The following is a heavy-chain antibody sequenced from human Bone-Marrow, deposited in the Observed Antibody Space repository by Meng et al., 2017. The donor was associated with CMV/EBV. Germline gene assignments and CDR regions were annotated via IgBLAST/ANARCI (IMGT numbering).Heavy chain of an antibody. CDR3: ATLRLVGATIYWFFAL. D-gene: IGHD1-26*01. CDR2: IIPIFGTE. CDR1: GGTFSSYA. Sequence: SVKVSCKASGGTFSSYAIRWVRQAPGQGLEWMGGIIPIFGTENYAQKFQGRVTITTDESTSTAYMELSSLSSEATAVYYCATLRLVGATIYWFFALWGRGTAVTVSS. J-gene: IGHJ2*01. V-gene: IGHV1-69*05.